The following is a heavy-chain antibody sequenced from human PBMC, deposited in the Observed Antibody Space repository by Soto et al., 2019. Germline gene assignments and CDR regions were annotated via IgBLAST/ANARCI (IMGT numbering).Heavy chain of an antibody. V-gene: IGHV3-53*02. CDR1: GFTVSSKY. Sequence: EVQLVETGGGLIQPGGSLSLSCAASGFTVSSKYMHWVRQAPGKGLEWVSLTYTGGNTYYADSVKGRFTVSRDNSKNTLYLHMNSLSAEETAVYYCAREGYPYGLDYWGQGSLVTISS. CDR3: AREGYPYGLDY. CDR2: TYTGGNT. D-gene: IGHD3-10*01. J-gene: IGHJ4*02.